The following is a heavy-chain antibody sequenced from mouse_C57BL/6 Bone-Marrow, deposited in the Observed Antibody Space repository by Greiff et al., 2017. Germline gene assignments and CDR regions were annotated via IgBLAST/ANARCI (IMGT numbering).Heavy chain of an antibody. D-gene: IGHD4-1*01. CDR1: GFTFSSYG. CDR2: ISSGGSYT. V-gene: IGHV5-6*01. CDR3: ARHSLTAFDY. Sequence: EVKVVESGGDLVKPGGSLKLSCAASGFTFSSYGMSWVRQTPDKRLEWVATISSGGSYTYYPDSVKGRFTISRDNAKNTLYLQMSSLKSEDTAMYYCARHSLTAFDYWGQGTTLTVSS. J-gene: IGHJ2*01.